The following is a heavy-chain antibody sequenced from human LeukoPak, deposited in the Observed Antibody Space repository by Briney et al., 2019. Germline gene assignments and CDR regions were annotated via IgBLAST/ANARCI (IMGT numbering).Heavy chain of an antibody. J-gene: IGHJ3*02. V-gene: IGHV4-59*01. CDR3: ARGPTYSSGKESQDFDI. D-gene: IGHD6-19*01. CDR1: GGSISSYY. Sequence: PSETLSLTCTVSGGSISSYYWSWIRQPPGKGLEWIGYIYYSGSTNYNPSLKSRVTISVDTSKNQFSLKLSSVTAADTAVYYCARGPTYSSGKESQDFDIWGQGTMVTVYS. CDR2: IYYSGST.